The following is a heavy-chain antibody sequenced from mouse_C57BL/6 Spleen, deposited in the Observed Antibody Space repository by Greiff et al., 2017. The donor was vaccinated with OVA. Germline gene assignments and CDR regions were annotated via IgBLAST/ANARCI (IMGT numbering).Heavy chain of an antibody. J-gene: IGHJ4*01. CDR3: ARRIYYYGSSYAMDY. Sequence: SVPALVKPGASVKMSCKASGYTFTDYNMHWVKQSHGKSLEWIGYINPNNGGTSYNQKFKGKATLTVNKSSSTAYMELRSLTSEDSAVYYCARRIYYYGSSYAMDYWGQGTSVTVSS. CDR2: INPNNGGT. V-gene: IGHV1-22*01. D-gene: IGHD1-1*01. CDR1: GYTFTDYN.